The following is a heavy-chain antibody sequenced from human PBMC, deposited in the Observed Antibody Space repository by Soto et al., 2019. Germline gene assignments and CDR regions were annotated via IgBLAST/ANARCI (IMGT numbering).Heavy chain of an antibody. V-gene: IGHV3-21*01. J-gene: IGHJ3*02. CDR1: GFTFSSYS. Sequence: GSLRLSCAASGFTFSSYSMNWVRQAPGKGLEWVSSISSSSSYIYYADSVKGRFTISRDNAKNSLYLQMNSLRAEDTAVYYCARDRHYYDSSGYSSDAFDIWGQGTMVTVSS. CDR2: ISSSSSYI. CDR3: ARDRHYYDSSGYSSDAFDI. D-gene: IGHD3-22*01.